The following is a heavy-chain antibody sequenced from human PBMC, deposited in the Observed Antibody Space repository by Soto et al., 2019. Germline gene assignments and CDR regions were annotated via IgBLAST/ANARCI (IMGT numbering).Heavy chain of an antibody. V-gene: IGHV4-4*02. CDR3: AGGGYWTPANGGAALHYKNIIV. Sequence: SETLSLTCFVSGDSINNTYWWSWVRQAPEKGLEWIGEIYHTGGRSYMPSLRGRITLSVDTSKNQFSLKLTSVTAADTAVYYCAGGGYWTPANGGAALHYKNIIVWGKGPAV. D-gene: IGHD2-8*01. J-gene: IGHJ6*03. CDR2: IYHTGGR. CDR1: GDSINNTYW.